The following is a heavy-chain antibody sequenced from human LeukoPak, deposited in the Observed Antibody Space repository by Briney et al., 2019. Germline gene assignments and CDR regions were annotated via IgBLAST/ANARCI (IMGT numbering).Heavy chain of an antibody. Sequence: EGSLRLSCAASGFTISRSSVHWVRQAPGKGLEFVSAISSSGGNTYYANSVKGRFTISRDTSKNTLYLQMGSLRVEDMAVYYCARVGDRSGNGFSHWGQGTLVTVSS. CDR1: GFTISRSS. CDR2: ISSSGGNT. CDR3: ARVGDRSGNGFSH. J-gene: IGHJ4*02. V-gene: IGHV3-64*01. D-gene: IGHD2-8*01.